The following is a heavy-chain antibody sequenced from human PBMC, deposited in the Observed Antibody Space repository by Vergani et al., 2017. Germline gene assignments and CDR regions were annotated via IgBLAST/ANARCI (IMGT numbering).Heavy chain of an antibody. V-gene: IGHV1-46*01. Sequence: QVQLVQSGAEVKKPGASVKVSCKASGYTFTSYYMHWVRQAPGQGLEWMGIINPRGGSTSYAQKFQGRVTMTRDTSTSTVYMELSSLRSKETAVYYCAKDRRYCSSTSCYVGRDWFDPGGQGTLVTVSS. CDR1: GYTFTSYY. CDR2: INPRGGST. J-gene: IGHJ5*02. D-gene: IGHD2-2*01. CDR3: AKDRRYCSSTSCYVGRDWFDP.